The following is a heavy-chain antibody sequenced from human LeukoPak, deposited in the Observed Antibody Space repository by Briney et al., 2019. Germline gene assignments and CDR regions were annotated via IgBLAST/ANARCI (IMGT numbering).Heavy chain of an antibody. V-gene: IGHV1-24*01. CDR2: FDPEDGKT. J-gene: IGHJ6*02. CDR3: ATGYLVTAGLMDV. Sequence: ASVKVSCKGFGYTLTELSMFWVRKAPGKGLEWVGSFDPEDGKTVYAQKFQGRVTMTEDTSTDTAYMELSSLRSEDTAVYYCATGYLVTAGLMDVWGQGTTVTVSS. CDR1: GYTLTELS. D-gene: IGHD6-13*01.